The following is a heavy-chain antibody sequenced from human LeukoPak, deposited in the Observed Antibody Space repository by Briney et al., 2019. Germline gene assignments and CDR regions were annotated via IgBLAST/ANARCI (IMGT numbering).Heavy chain of an antibody. J-gene: IGHJ4*02. CDR2: IYHSGST. CDR1: GGSISSGGYS. CDR3: ARGGPLRDFDY. V-gene: IGHV4-30-2*01. Sequence: SETLSLTCAVSGGSISSGGYSWSWIRQPPGKGQEWIGYIYHSGSTYYNPSLKSRVTISVDRSKNQFSLKLSSVTAADTAVYYCARGGPLRDFDYWGQGTLVTVSS. D-gene: IGHD4-17*01.